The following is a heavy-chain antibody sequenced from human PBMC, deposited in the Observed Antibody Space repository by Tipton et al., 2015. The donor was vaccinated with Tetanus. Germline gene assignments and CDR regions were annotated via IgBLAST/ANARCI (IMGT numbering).Heavy chain of an antibody. V-gene: IGHV3-53*01. CDR3: ARVIGVVGAAAEYFQH. Sequence: SLRLSCAASGFTVSSNYMSWVRQAPGKGLEWVSVIYSGGSTYYADSVKGRFTISRDNSKNTLYLQMNSLRAEDTAVYYCARVIGVVGAAAEYFQHWGQGTLVPVSS. CDR1: GFTVSSNY. J-gene: IGHJ1*01. CDR2: IYSGGST. D-gene: IGHD2-15*01.